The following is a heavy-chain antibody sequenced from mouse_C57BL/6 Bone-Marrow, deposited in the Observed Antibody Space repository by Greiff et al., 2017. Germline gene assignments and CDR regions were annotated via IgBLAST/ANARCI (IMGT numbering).Heavy chain of an antibody. D-gene: IGHD1-1*01. V-gene: IGHV2-2*01. Sequence: VKLVESGPGLVQPSQSLSITCTVSGFSLTSYGVHWVRQSPGKGLEWLGVIWSGGSTDYNAAFISRLSISKDNSKSQVFFKMNSLQADDTAIYYCARTSYYYGSSYWYFDVWGTGTTVTVAS. CDR1: GFSLTSYG. CDR3: ARTSYYYGSSYWYFDV. CDR2: IWSGGST. J-gene: IGHJ1*03.